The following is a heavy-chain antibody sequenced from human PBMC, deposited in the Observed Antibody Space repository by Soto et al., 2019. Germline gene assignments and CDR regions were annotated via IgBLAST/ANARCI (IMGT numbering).Heavy chain of an antibody. J-gene: IGHJ5*02. V-gene: IGHV4-31*03. CDR2: IYYSGST. CDR3: ATVTPFSANWFDP. CDR1: GGSISSGGYY. Sequence: TSETLSLTCTVSGGSISSGGYYWSWIRQYPGKGLEWIGYIYYSGSTYYNPSLKSRVTISVDTSKNQFSLKLSSVTAADTAVYYCATVTPFSANWFDPWGQGTLVTVSS. D-gene: IGHD4-17*01.